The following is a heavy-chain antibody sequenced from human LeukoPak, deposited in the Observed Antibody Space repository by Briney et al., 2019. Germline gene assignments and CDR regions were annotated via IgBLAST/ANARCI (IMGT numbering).Heavy chain of an antibody. CDR3: ARSYRPFKTFDY. D-gene: IGHD1-26*01. CDR1: GGSFSGYY. Sequence: KPSETLSLTCAVYGGSFSGYYWSWIRQPPGKGLEWIGEINHSGSTNYNPSLKSRVTISVDTSKNQFSLKLSSVTAADTAVYYCARSYRPFKTFDYWGQGTLVTVSS. V-gene: IGHV4-34*01. CDR2: INHSGST. J-gene: IGHJ4*02.